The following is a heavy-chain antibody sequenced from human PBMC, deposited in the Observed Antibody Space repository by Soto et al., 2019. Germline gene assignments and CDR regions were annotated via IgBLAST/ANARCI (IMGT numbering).Heavy chain of an antibody. CDR3: ARAAYYYDSSGYSDFDY. V-gene: IGHV1-18*01. J-gene: IGHJ4*02. Sequence: GASVKVSCKASGYTFTSYGISWVRQAPGQGLEWMGWISAYNGNTNYAQKLQGRVTMTTDTSTSTAYMELRSLRSDDTAVYYCARAAYYYDSSGYSDFDYWGQGTLVTVSS. D-gene: IGHD3-22*01. CDR1: GYTFTSYG. CDR2: ISAYNGNT.